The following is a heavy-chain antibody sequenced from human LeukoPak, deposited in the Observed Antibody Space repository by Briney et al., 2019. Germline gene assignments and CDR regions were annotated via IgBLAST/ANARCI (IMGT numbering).Heavy chain of an antibody. Sequence: SETLSLTCTASGDSISRYGMSWIRQPAGKGLEWIGRIYNGGIITYNPSLKSRVTMSIDTSNNQFSLRLRFVTAADTAVYYCARDSGTTGEVKFDPWGQGTLVTVSS. CDR3: ARDSGTTGEVKFDP. J-gene: IGHJ5*02. D-gene: IGHD3-10*01. CDR1: GDSISRYG. V-gene: IGHV4-4*07. CDR2: IYNGGII.